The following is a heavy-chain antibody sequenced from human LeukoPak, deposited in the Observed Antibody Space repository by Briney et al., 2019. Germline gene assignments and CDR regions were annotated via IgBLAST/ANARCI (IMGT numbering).Heavy chain of an antibody. CDR1: GGSISSYY. V-gene: IGHV4-59*01. CDR3: ARMGSSGYFWLDY. J-gene: IGHJ4*02. D-gene: IGHD6-19*01. Sequence: TPSETLSLTCTVSGGSISSYYWSWIRQPPGKGLEWIGYIYYSGSTNYNPSLKSRVTISVDTSKNQFSLKLSSVTAADTAVYYCARMGSSGYFWLDYWGQGTLVTVSS. CDR2: IYYSGST.